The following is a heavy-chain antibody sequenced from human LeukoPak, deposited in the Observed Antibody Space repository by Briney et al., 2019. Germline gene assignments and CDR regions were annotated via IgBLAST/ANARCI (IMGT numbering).Heavy chain of an antibody. V-gene: IGHV1-18*01. CDR2: ISAYNGNT. Sequence: GASVKVSCKASGYIFTSHGFSWVRLAPGQGLEWMGWISAYNGNTNYAQKLQGRVTMTTDTSTSTAYMELRSLRSDDTAVYYCARADKIRFGELWGLMDYWGQGTLVTVSS. J-gene: IGHJ4*02. CDR1: GYIFTSHG. D-gene: IGHD3-10*01. CDR3: ARADKIRFGELWGLMDY.